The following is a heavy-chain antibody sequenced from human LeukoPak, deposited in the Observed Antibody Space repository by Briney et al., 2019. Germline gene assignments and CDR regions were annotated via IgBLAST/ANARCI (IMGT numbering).Heavy chain of an antibody. V-gene: IGHV3-9*01. CDR1: GFTFDDHA. D-gene: IGHD1-26*01. Sequence: GESLRLSCAASGFTFDDHAMKWLRQAPGKGLEWVAGISWNSGRIGYADSVKGRFTISRDNTKNSLYLQMSSLRTEDTALYYCVKATGSQPRAGAFDFWGQGTRVTVSP. J-gene: IGHJ3*01. CDR3: VKATGSQPRAGAFDF. CDR2: ISWNSGRI.